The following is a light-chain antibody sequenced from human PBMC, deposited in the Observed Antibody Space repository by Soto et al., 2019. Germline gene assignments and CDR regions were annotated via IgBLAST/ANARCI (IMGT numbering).Light chain of an antibody. V-gene: IGKV1-16*01. CDR2: AAS. Sequence: DIQMTQSPSSLSASLGDRVTITCRASQAISNYVAWFQQKPGKAPKSLIFAASNLQSGVPSRFSASVSGTYFTLTISGLQPEDFAVYYCQQYYSLPTFGGGTKVEVQ. CDR1: QAISNY. CDR3: QQYYSLPT. J-gene: IGKJ4*01.